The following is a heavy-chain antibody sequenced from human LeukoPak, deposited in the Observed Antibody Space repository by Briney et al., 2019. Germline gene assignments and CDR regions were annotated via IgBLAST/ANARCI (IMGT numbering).Heavy chain of an antibody. CDR3: AKGIVSTTLLHNFDY. CDR1: GGSISSSSYY. J-gene: IGHJ4*02. Sequence: PSETLSLTCTVSGGSISSSSYYWGWIRQPPGKGLEWIGSIYYSGSTYYNPSLKSRVTISVDTSENQFSLKLSSVTAADTAGYYCAKGIVSTTLLHNFDYWGQGTLVIVT. CDR2: IYYSGST. D-gene: IGHD3-16*02. V-gene: IGHV4-39*07.